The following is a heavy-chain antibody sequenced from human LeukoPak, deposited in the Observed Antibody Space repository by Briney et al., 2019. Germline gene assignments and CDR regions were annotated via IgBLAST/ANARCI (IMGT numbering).Heavy chain of an antibody. D-gene: IGHD6-19*01. CDR3: ARRAVAGFGFW. V-gene: IGHV3-53*04. CDR2: IYSGGST. J-gene: IGHJ4*02. CDR1: GFTVSSNY. Sequence: GGSLRLSCAASGFTVSSNYMSWVRQAPGKGLEWVSVIYSGGSTYYADSVKGRFTISRHNSKNTLYLQMSSLRAEDTAVYYCARRAVAGFGFWWGQGTLVTVSS.